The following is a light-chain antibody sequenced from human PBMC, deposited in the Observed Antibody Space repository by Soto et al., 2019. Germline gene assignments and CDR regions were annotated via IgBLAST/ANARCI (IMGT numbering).Light chain of an antibody. CDR3: TSYTSSTTYV. Sequence: QSALTQPASVSGSPGQSITISCTGTSSDLCGYNYVSWYQHHPGKAPKLMIYEVSNRPSGVSNRFSGSKSGNTASLTISGLQAEDEAAYYCTSYTSSTTYVFGTGPKVTVL. V-gene: IGLV2-14*01. CDR1: SSDLCGYNY. J-gene: IGLJ1*01. CDR2: EVS.